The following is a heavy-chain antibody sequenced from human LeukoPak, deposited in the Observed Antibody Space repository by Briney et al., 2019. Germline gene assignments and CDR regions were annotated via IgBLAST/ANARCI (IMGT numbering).Heavy chain of an antibody. CDR1: GGSFSGYY. D-gene: IGHD2-2*01. CDR2: INHSGST. Sequence: SETLSLTCAVYGGSFSGYYWSWIRQPPGKGLEWIGEINHSGSTNYNPSLKSRVTISVDTSKNQFSLKLSSVTAADTAVYYCVRFRRLGFGSSDYWGQGTLVTVSS. J-gene: IGHJ4*02. CDR3: VRFRRLGFGSSDY. V-gene: IGHV4-34*01.